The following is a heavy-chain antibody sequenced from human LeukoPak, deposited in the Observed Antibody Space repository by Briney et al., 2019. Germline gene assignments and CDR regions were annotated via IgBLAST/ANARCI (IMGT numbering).Heavy chain of an antibody. J-gene: IGHJ4*02. Sequence: GGSLRLSCAASRFTFSDYYMSWIRQAPGKGLEWVSYISGSGVTIFYADSVRGRFTISRDNANNALYLQMNSLRAEDTAVYYCAKPDREGTRMSAIDYWGQGTLVTVSS. CDR1: RFTFSDYY. D-gene: IGHD5-24*01. CDR2: ISGSGVTI. V-gene: IGHV3-11*04. CDR3: AKPDREGTRMSAIDY.